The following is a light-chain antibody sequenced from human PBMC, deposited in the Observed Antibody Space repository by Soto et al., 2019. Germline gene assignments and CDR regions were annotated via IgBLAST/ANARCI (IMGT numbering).Light chain of an antibody. CDR2: DVG. J-gene: IGLJ3*02. CDR1: NSDVGGYNS. V-gene: IGLV2-14*01. CDR3: SSYSSTSTRV. Sequence: QSVLTQPASVSGSPGQSITISCTGTNSDVGGYNSVSWYQQYPGTAPKLMIYDVGYRPSGISTRFSGSKSGDTASLTISGLQADDEADYFCSSYSSTSTRVFGGGTKLTVL.